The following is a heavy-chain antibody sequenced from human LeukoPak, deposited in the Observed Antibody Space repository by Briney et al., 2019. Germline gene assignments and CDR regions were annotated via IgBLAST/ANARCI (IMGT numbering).Heavy chain of an antibody. V-gene: IGHV3-30*01. CDR3: ARDMRLYGSSGHFDY. Sequence: GRSLRLSCAASGFTFSSHALHWVRQAPGKGLEWVAVILYDGSNKFYADSVKGRFSISRDNSKNTLYLQMNSLRAEDTAVYYCARDMRLYGSSGHFDYWGQGTLVTVSS. J-gene: IGHJ4*02. CDR1: GFTFSSHA. CDR2: ILYDGSNK. D-gene: IGHD6-13*01.